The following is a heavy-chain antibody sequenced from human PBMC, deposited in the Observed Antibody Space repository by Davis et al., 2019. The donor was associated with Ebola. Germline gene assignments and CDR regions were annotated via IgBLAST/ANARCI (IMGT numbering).Heavy chain of an antibody. CDR2: IRSKAYGETT. CDR1: GFTFSDYA. CDR3: TRAPQLGAIPFDY. V-gene: IGHV3-49*03. J-gene: IGHJ4*02. Sequence: PGGSLRLSCTTSGFTFSDYAMIWFRQAPGKGLERVGFIRSKAYGETTEYAASVKGRFTISKEDSKSITYLQMNGLKTEDTAMYYCTRAPQLGAIPFDYWGLGTLVTVSS. D-gene: IGHD3-16*01.